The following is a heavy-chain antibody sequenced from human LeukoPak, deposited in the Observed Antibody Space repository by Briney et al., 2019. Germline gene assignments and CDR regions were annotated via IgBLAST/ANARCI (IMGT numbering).Heavy chain of an antibody. Sequence: GGSLRLSCAASGFTFYNSAMNWVRQAPGKGLEWVSGISGSGTSTYYADSVKGRFTISRDNSKNTLYLQMNSLRAEDTAVYYCAKGPMVRIDFWGQGTLVAVSS. D-gene: IGHD3-10*01. CDR1: GFTFYNSA. CDR3: AKGPMVRIDF. CDR2: ISGSGTST. V-gene: IGHV3-23*01. J-gene: IGHJ4*02.